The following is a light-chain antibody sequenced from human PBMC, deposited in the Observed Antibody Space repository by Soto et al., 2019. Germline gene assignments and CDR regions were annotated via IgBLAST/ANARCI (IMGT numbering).Light chain of an antibody. Sequence: QSALTQPPSASGSPGQSVTISCTGTSSDVGGYNYVSWYQQHPGKAPKLMIYEVSKRPSGVPDRFSGSKSGNTASLTVSGLQAEDEADYYCSSYAGSNNFGYVVFGGVTKLTVL. CDR3: SSYAGSNNFGYVV. CDR1: SSDVGGYNY. V-gene: IGLV2-8*01. CDR2: EVS. J-gene: IGLJ2*01.